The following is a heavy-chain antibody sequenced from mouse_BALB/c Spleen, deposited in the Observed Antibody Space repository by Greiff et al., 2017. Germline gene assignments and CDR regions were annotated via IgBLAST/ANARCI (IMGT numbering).Heavy chain of an antibody. D-gene: IGHD3-1*01. V-gene: IGHV1-54*03. J-gene: IGHJ3*01. CDR3: ARSGGDGFAY. CDR2: INPGSGGT. CDR1: GYAFTNYL. Sequence: VQLQQSGAELVRPGTSVKVSCKASGYAFTNYLIEWVKQRPGQGLEWIGVINPGSGGTNYNEKFKGKATLTADKSSSTAYMQLSSLTSDDSAVYFCARSGGDGFAYWGQGTLVTVSA.